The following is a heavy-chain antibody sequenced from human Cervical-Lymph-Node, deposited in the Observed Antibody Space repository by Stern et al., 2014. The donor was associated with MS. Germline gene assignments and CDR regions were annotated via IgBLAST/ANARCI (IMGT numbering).Heavy chain of an antibody. V-gene: IGHV5-51*01. J-gene: IGHJ4*02. Sequence: EMQLVESGAEVRKPGESLTLSCLASGFSFYSYWIGWVRQMPGKGLEWVGLIYPGDSDIKYSTSFQGQGTITADNAIKNPYLQWSSLKASDTAMYYCARRGVTTRFDYWGQGTLVTVSS. CDR2: IYPGDSDI. D-gene: IGHD3-3*01. CDR3: ARRGVTTRFDY. CDR1: GFSFYSYW.